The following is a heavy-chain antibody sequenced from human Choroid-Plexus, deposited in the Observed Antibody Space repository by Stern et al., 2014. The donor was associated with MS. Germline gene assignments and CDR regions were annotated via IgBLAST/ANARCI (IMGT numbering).Heavy chain of an antibody. CDR3: AKDRQYLTFFFDF. CDR1: GFSFSSFG. V-gene: IGHV3-30*18. CDR2: ISYDGSK. J-gene: IGHJ4*02. Sequence: VQLVESGGGLVQPGRPLRLSCAASGFSFSSFGMHWVRQAPVQGLAWVALISYDGSKDYADSVKGRFAISRDNSKNTLYLQMNSLRAEDTAVYYCAKDRQYLTFFFDFWGQGSLVTVSS. D-gene: IGHD2/OR15-2a*01.